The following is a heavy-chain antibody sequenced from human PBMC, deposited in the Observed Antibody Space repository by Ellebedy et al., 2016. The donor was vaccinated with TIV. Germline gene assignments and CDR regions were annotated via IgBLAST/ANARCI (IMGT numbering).Heavy chain of an antibody. V-gene: IGHV4-59*12. J-gene: IGHJ4*02. CDR2: AYYSGST. CDR1: DGSLRPYY. CDR3: AEGRSGWYYFDY. Sequence: SETLSLTCVVSDGSLRPYYWTWIRQSPGRGLEWIGYAYYSGSTDYNPSLESRVTISVDSSKNQFSLSLRSVTAADTAVYYCAEGRSGWYYFDYWGQGTLVTVSS. D-gene: IGHD6-19*01.